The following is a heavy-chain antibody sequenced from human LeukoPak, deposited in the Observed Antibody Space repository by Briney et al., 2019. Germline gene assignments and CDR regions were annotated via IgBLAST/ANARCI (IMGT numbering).Heavy chain of an antibody. CDR1: GGTFSSYA. CDR3: ARVTNELTSYYFDY. V-gene: IGHV1-69*05. CDR2: IIPIFGTA. D-gene: IGHD3-10*01. J-gene: IGHJ4*02. Sequence: SVKVSCKASGGTFSSYAISWVRQAPGQGLEWMVGIIPIFGTANYAQKFQGRVTITTDESTSTAYMELSSLRSEDTAVYYCARVTNELTSYYFDYWGQGTLVTVSS.